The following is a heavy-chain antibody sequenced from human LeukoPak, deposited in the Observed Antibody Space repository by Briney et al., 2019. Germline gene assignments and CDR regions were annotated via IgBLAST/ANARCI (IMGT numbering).Heavy chain of an antibody. Sequence: ASVKVSCKASGYTFTSYDINWVRQAPGQGLEWMGWMNPNSGNTGYAQKFQGRVTMTGDTSISTAYMELSSLTSEDTAVYYCARAHCSSTTSCYYFDYWAQGSLVTVSS. CDR2: MNPNSGNT. CDR3: ARAHCSSTTSCYYFDY. J-gene: IGHJ4*02. V-gene: IGHV1-8*01. D-gene: IGHD2-2*01. CDR1: GYTFTSYD.